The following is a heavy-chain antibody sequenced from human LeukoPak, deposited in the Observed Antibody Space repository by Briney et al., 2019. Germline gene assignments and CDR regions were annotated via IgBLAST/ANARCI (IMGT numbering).Heavy chain of an antibody. CDR3: AKRSCGGGSCNFDY. Sequence: PGGSLRLSCAASGFSFSRSSMSWVRQAPGKGLEWVSAISDSGGATNCADSVKGRFTISRDNSKNTPYLQMNSLRAEDTAVYYCAKRSCGGGSCNFDYWGQGTLVTVSS. CDR1: GFSFSRSS. J-gene: IGHJ4*02. CDR2: ISDSGGAT. V-gene: IGHV3-23*01. D-gene: IGHD2-15*01.